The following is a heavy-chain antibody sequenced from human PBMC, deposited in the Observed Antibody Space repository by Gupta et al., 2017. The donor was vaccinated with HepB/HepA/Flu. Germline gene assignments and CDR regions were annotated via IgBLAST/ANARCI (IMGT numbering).Heavy chain of an antibody. CDR3: ARDRPVKSASYSLFDP. D-gene: IGHD2-15*01. CDR1: GFTFGRYW. Sequence: EVQLVESGGGLVQPGGSLRLSCAASGFTFGRYWMSWVRQAPGKGLEWVANIKQDGSEKNYVDSVKGRFTISRDNAKNSLYLQMNSLRAEDTAVYYCARDRPVKSASYSLFDPWGQGTLVTVSS. J-gene: IGHJ5*02. CDR2: IKQDGSEK. V-gene: IGHV3-7*01.